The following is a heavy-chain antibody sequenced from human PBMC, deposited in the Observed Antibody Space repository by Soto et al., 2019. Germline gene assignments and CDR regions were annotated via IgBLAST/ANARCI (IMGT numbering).Heavy chain of an antibody. D-gene: IGHD3-16*01. J-gene: IGHJ5*01. CDR2: ISDDSGRT. Sequence: EVQLLESGGGLVQPGGSLRLSCAASGFTFNTFEMSWVRQAPGRGLEWGSFISDDSGRTYYADAVKGRFTISRDNSKYTLYLQMNSLTAEATAVYACVKGGWLDFWGQGTLVTVSS. CDR3: VKGGWLDF. V-gene: IGHV3-23*01. CDR1: GFTFNTFE.